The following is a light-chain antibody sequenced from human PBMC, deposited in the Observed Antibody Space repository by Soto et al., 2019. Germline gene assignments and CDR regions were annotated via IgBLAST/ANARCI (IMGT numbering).Light chain of an antibody. V-gene: IGKV1-39*01. CDR3: QQSSANPRT. CDR1: QTITGY. CDR2: AAS. J-gene: IGKJ2*02. Sequence: DIEMTQSPSSLSAFVGDRVTITCRASQTITGYVNWFQTKSGKAPKLLISAASNLQSGVPSRFSGSGSGTYFTLTITDLHPEDSATYYCQQSSANPRTFGQGTKLEI.